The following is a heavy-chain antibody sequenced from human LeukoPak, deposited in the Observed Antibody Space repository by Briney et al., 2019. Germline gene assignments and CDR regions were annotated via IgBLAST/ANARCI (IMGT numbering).Heavy chain of an antibody. J-gene: IGHJ4*02. V-gene: IGHV4-4*02. Sequence: SETLSLTCAVSGGSISSSNWWRWVRQPPGKGLEWIGEIYHSGSTNYNPSLKSRVTISADKSRNQFSLKLSSVTAADTAVYYCARGGVVVPAALDYWGQGTLVTVSS. D-gene: IGHD2-2*01. CDR3: ARGGVVVPAALDY. CDR1: GGSISSSNW. CDR2: IYHSGST.